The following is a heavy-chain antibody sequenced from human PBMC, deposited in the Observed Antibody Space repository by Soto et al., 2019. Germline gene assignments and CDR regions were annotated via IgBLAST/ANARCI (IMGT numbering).Heavy chain of an antibody. Sequence: PGGSLRLSCAASGFSFSTYAMYWVRQAPGKGLEWVSVISYDGRNKYYGEAMKGRFTISRDNSKNTLYLQMNSLRAEDTAVYYCAKTHPNYYYDSSRPSRIDYWGQGTLVTVSS. V-gene: IGHV3-30*18. D-gene: IGHD3-22*01. CDR3: AKTHPNYYYDSSRPSRIDY. CDR2: ISYDGRNK. J-gene: IGHJ4*02. CDR1: GFSFSTYA.